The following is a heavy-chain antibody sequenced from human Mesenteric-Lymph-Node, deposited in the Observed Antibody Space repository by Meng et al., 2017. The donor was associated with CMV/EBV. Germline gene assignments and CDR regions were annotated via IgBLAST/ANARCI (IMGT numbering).Heavy chain of an antibody. Sequence: TGVRSGVSISSRTWWSWVRQPPGKGLEWIGEIHHSGGTNYNPSLGSRITISVDKSKNQFSLKLSSVTAADTAVYYCARSYSSSWLDYWGQGTLVTVSS. J-gene: IGHJ4*02. D-gene: IGHD6-13*01. CDR1: GVSISSRTW. V-gene: IGHV4-4*02. CDR3: ARSYSSSWLDY. CDR2: IHHSGGT.